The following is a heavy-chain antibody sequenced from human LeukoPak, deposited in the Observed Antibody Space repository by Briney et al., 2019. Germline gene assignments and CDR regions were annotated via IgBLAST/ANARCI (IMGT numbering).Heavy chain of an antibody. D-gene: IGHD3-9*01. V-gene: IGHV1-46*01. J-gene: IGHJ5*02. Sequence: ASVKVSCKASGYTFTSYYMHWVRQAPGQGLEWMGIINPSGGSTSYAQKFQGRVTMTRDTSTSTVYMELSSLRSEDTAVYYCAGGTGYDILTGYADPIQRYNWFDPWGQGTLVTVSS. CDR3: AGGTGYDILTGYADPIQRYNWFDP. CDR1: GYTFTSYY. CDR2: INPSGGST.